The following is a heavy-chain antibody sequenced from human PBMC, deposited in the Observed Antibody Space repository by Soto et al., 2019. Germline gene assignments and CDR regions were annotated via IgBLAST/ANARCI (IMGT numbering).Heavy chain of an antibody. Sequence: KYPRASVKVSCKASGYTFTSYAISWVRQAPGQGLEWMGWISAYNGNTNYAQKLQGRVTMTTDTSTSTAYMELRSLRSDDTAVYYCARLPTCGGDCYPFDYWGQGTLVTVSS. CDR2: ISAYNGNT. D-gene: IGHD2-21*02. J-gene: IGHJ4*02. V-gene: IGHV1-18*01. CDR3: ARLPTCGGDCYPFDY. CDR1: GYTFTSYA.